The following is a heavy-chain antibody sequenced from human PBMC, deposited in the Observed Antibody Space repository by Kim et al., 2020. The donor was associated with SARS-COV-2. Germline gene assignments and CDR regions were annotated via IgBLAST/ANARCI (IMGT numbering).Heavy chain of an antibody. J-gene: IGHJ6*02. Sequence: ASVKVSFKASGYTFTSYAMNWVRQAPGQGLEWMGWINTNTGNPTYAQGFTGRFVFSLDTSVSTAYLQISSLKAEDTAVYYCARAVVVPAASPYRYYYYGMDVWGQGTTVTVSS. V-gene: IGHV7-4-1*02. CDR1: GYTFTSYA. D-gene: IGHD2-2*01. CDR2: INTNTGNP. CDR3: ARAVVVPAASPYRYYYYGMDV.